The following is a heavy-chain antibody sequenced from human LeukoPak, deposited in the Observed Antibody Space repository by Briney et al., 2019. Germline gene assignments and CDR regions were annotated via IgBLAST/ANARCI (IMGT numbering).Heavy chain of an antibody. V-gene: IGHV1-69*06. J-gene: IGHJ4*02. Sequence: GASVKVSCRASGGTFSSYAISWVRQAPGQGLEWMGGIIPIFGTANYAQKFQGRVTITADKSTSTAYMELSSLRSEDTAVYYCARDGYYYDSSGYYRVGHFDYWGQGTLVTVSS. CDR3: ARDGYYYDSSGYYRVGHFDY. D-gene: IGHD3-22*01. CDR1: GGTFSSYA. CDR2: IIPIFGTA.